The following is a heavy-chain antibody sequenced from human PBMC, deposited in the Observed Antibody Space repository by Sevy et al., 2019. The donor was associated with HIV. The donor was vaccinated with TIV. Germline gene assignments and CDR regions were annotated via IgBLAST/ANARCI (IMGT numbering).Heavy chain of an antibody. V-gene: IGHV3-64*01. CDR3: AEEEDTAMAR. D-gene: IGHD5-18*01. Sequence: GGSLRLSCAASGFTFSSYAMHWVRQAPGKGLEYVSAISSNGGSTYYANSVKGRFTIPRDNSKNTLYLQMGSLRAEDVAVYYCAEEEDTAMARWGQGTLVTVSS. CDR2: ISSNGGST. J-gene: IGHJ4*02. CDR1: GFTFSSYA.